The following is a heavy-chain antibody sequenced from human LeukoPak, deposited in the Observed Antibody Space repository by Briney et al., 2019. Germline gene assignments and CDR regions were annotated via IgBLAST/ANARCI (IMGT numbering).Heavy chain of an antibody. D-gene: IGHD1-1*01. CDR2: IYYSGST. CDR1: GGSFSGYY. J-gene: IGHJ6*03. V-gene: IGHV4-59*01. CDR3: ARAPLQPDYYYYYMDV. Sequence: PSETLSLTCAVYGGSFSGYYWSWIRQPPGKGLEWIGYIYYSGSTNYNPSLKSRVTISVDTSKNQFSLKLSSVTAADTAVYYCARAPLQPDYYYYYMDVWGKGTTVTVSS.